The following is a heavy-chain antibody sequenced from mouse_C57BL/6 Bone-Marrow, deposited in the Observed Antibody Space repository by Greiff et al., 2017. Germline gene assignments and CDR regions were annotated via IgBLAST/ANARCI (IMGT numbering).Heavy chain of an antibody. J-gene: IGHJ4*01. CDR2: IYPGGGYA. V-gene: IGHV1-63*01. CDR1: GYTFTNYW. D-gene: IGHD2-1*01. Sequence: VQLQQSGAELVRPGTSVKMSCKASGYTFTNYWIGWAKQRPGHGLEWLGAIYPGGGYANYNEKFKGKATLTADKSSSTAYMQISSLTSEDSAVYYCARIYYGKSYAMDYWGQGTSVTVSS. CDR3: ARIYYGKSYAMDY.